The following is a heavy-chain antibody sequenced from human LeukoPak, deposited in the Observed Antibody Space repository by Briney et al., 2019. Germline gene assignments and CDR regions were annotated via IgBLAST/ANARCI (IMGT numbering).Heavy chain of an antibody. CDR2: IFYSGTS. CDR1: GGSISSGGYY. D-gene: IGHD2-2*01. V-gene: IGHV4-31*03. J-gene: IGHJ6*03. CDR3: ARVLLGSTTSCSTCYYYYYVDV. Sequence: PSETLSLTCTVSGGSISSGGYYWSWIRQHPGKGLEWIGYIFYSGTSYYNPSLKSRVTISVDTSKNQFSLRLSSVTAADMAVYYCARVLLGSTTSCSTCYYYYYVDVWGKGTTVTVSS.